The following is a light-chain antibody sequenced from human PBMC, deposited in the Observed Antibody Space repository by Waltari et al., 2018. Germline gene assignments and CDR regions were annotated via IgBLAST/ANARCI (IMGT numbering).Light chain of an antibody. CDR3: SSYTGSDWV. CDR1: SSDIGGHNF. V-gene: IGLV2-8*01. Sequence: HSALTQPPSASGSPGQSVTISCTGTSSDIGGHNFVSWYQQHPGKAPKLIIYEVTKRPPGVPDRVSASKSGNTASRTVSGLQADDEADYHCSSYTGSDWVFGGGTKLTVL. CDR2: EVT. J-gene: IGLJ3*02.